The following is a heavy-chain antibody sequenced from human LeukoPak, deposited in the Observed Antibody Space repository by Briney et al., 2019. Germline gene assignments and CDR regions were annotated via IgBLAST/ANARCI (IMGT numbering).Heavy chain of an antibody. D-gene: IGHD3-22*01. Sequence: GGSLRLSCAASGFTLSSYTMNWVRQAPGRGLEWVSCISTSSSYIYYADSVKGRLTISRDNTKNSLYLQMNSLRAEDTAVYYCAKPGDSSGYYPIDYWGQGTLVTVSS. CDR2: ISTSSSYI. CDR3: AKPGDSSGYYPIDY. V-gene: IGHV3-21*04. J-gene: IGHJ4*02. CDR1: GFTLSSYT.